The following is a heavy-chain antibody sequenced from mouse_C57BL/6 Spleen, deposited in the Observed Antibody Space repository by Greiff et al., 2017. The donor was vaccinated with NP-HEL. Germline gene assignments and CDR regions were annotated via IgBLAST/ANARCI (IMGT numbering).Heavy chain of an antibody. Sequence: QVQLKESGPGLVQPSQSLTITCTASGFSLTSYGVHWVRQSPGKGLEWLGVICSGGSTDYNAAFISRLSISKDNSQSQVFFNMNSLQADNTAIYCCDRISNPYYAMDYWGQGASVTVSS. J-gene: IGHJ4*01. CDR2: ICSGGST. CDR1: GFSLTSYG. D-gene: IGHD2-5*01. V-gene: IGHV2-2*01. CDR3: DRISNPYYAMDY.